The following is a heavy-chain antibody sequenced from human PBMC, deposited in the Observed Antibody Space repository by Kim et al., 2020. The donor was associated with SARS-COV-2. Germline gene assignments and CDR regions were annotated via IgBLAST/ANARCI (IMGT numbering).Heavy chain of an antibody. CDR1: GGSISSGSYY. D-gene: IGHD5-12*01. Sequence: SETLSLTCTVSGGSISSGSYYWSWIRQPAGKGLEWIGRIYTSGSTNSNPSLKSRVTISVDTSKNQFSLKLSSVTAADTAVYYCARGRDGYNLNGMDVWGQGTTVTVSS. V-gene: IGHV4-61*02. CDR2: IYTSGST. CDR3: ARGRDGYNLNGMDV. J-gene: IGHJ6*02.